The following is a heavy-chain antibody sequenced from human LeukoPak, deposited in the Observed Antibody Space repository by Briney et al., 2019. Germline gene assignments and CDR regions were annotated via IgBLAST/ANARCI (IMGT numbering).Heavy chain of an antibody. J-gene: IGHJ4*02. CDR3: AKDRQVLRFLEWLFYVYFDY. CDR1: GFTFSSYA. V-gene: IGHV3-23*01. D-gene: IGHD3-3*01. Sequence: GGSLRLSCAASGFTFSSYAMSWVRQAPGKGLEWVSAISGSGGSTYYADSVKGRFTISRDNSKNTLYLQMNSLRTEDTAVYYCAKDRQVLRFLEWLFYVYFDYWGQGTLVTVSS. CDR2: ISGSGGST.